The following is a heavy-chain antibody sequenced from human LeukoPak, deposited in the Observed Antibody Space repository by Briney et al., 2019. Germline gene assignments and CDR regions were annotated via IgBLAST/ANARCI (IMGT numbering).Heavy chain of an antibody. J-gene: IGHJ4*02. V-gene: IGHV3-23*01. Sequence: PGGSLRLSCAAAGFTFSSYAMSWVRQAPGKGLEWVSAISGSGGSTYYADSVKGRFTISRDNSKNTLYLQMNSLRADDTAVYYCAKASPHDSSGRHYWGQGTLVTVSS. CDR2: ISGSGGST. CDR1: GFTFSSYA. CDR3: AKASPHDSSGRHY. D-gene: IGHD3-22*01.